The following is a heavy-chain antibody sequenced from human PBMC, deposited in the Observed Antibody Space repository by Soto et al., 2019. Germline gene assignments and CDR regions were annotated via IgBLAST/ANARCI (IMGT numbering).Heavy chain of an antibody. D-gene: IGHD2-2*01. J-gene: IGHJ4*02. CDR3: TSTSWFDY. CDR2: VNSDGTIT. Sequence: GGSMRLSCVASGFTFRNYCMHWVRQAPGKGLVWVSRVNSDGTITNYADSVKGRFTISRDNAKNTLYLQMNSLTAADTAVYYRTSTSWFDYWGQGAPVTVSS. V-gene: IGHV3-74*01. CDR1: GFTFRNYC.